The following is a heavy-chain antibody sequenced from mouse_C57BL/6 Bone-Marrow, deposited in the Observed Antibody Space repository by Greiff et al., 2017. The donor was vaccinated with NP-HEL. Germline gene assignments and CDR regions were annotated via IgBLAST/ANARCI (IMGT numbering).Heavy chain of an antibody. CDR2: ILPGSGST. J-gene: IGHJ2*01. CDR3: EGLDDYDGYYFGY. Sequence: QVQLQQSGAELMKPGASVKFSCKASGYTFTGYWIEWVKQRPGHGLAWIGEILPGSGSTNYNEKFKGKATLTADTSSNTAYMQLSSLTSKDSAIYSCEGLDDYDGYYFGYWDRGTTLTVSS. D-gene: IGHD2-4*01. CDR1: GYTFTGYW. V-gene: IGHV1-9*01.